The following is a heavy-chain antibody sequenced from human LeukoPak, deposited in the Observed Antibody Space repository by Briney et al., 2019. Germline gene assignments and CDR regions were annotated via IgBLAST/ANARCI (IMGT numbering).Heavy chain of an antibody. J-gene: IGHJ3*02. D-gene: IGHD1-26*01. CDR1: GFTFSSYG. Sequence: GGSLRLSCAASGFTFSSYGMHWVRQAPGKGLEWVAVIWYDGSNKYYADSVKGRFTISRDNSKNTLYLQMNSLRAEDTAVYYCAKEYSGSRDAFDIWGQGTMVTVSS. V-gene: IGHV3-30*02. CDR3: AKEYSGSRDAFDI. CDR2: IWYDGSNK.